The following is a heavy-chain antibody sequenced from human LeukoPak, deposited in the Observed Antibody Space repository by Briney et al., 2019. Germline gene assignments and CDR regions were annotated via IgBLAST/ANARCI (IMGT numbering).Heavy chain of an antibody. CDR3: ARDRGTVTLYYYYGMDV. CDR1: RFTYSSYG. V-gene: IGHV3-33*01. Sequence: QPGRSLRLSCAASRFTYSSYGMHWVRQAPGKGLEWVAVIWYDGSNKYYADSVKSRFTISRDNSKNTLYLQMNSLRAEDTAVYYCARDRGTVTLYYYYGMDVWGQGTTVTVSS. D-gene: IGHD4-17*01. CDR2: IWYDGSNK. J-gene: IGHJ6*02.